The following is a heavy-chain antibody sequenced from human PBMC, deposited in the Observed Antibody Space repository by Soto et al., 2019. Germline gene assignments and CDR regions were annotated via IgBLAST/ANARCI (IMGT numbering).Heavy chain of an antibody. V-gene: IGHV4-34*01. CDR1: GGSFRGYY. CDR2: INHSGST. D-gene: IGHD3-10*01. CDR3: ARDREAASGGFDYGSGSLNFAY. Sequence: SEILSLTCAVYGGSFRGYYWSWIRQPPGTGQEWIGEINHSGSTNYNPSLKSRVTISVDTSKNQFSLKLSSVTAADTAVYYCARDREAASGGFDYGSGSLNFAYWGQGALVTVSS. J-gene: IGHJ4*02.